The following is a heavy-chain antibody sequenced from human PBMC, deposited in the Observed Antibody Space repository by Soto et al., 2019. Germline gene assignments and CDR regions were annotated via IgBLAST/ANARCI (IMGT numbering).Heavy chain of an antibody. J-gene: IGHJ6*02. CDR2: IYYSGST. CDR3: ARGDQAHSSSSLVGTNYYYYGMDV. CDR1: GGSISSYY. V-gene: IGHV4-59*01. Sequence: SETLSLTCTVSGGSISSYYWSWIRQPPGKGLEWIGYIYYSGSTNYNPSLKSRVTISVDTSKNQFSLKLSSVTAADTAVYYCARGDQAHSSSSLVGTNYYYYGMDVWGQGTTVTVSS. D-gene: IGHD6-6*01.